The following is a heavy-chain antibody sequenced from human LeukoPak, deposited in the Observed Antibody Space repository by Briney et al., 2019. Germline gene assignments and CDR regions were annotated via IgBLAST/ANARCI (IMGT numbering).Heavy chain of an antibody. D-gene: IGHD2-2*01. V-gene: IGHV4-34*01. CDR2: INHSGST. Sequence: SETLALTCTVYGESFSGYYWSWIRQPPGKGLEWIGEINHSGSTHYNPSLKSRVTISLDTSKNQFSLKLSSVTAADTAVYYCASTERCSTTCPLDYWGQGTLVTVSS. CDR1: GESFSGYY. CDR3: ASTERCSTTCPLDY. J-gene: IGHJ4*02.